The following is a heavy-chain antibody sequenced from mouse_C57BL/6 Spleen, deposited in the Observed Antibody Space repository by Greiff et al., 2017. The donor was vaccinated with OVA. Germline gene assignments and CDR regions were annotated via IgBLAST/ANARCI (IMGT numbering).Heavy chain of an antibody. Sequence: VQLQQSGPVLVKPGASVKMSCKASGYTFTDYYMNWVKQSHGKSLEWIGVINPYNGGTSYNQKFKGKATLTVDKSSSTAYMELNSLTSEDSAVYYCARGYGSSYWGYWGQGTTLTVSS. CDR3: ARGYGSSYWGY. V-gene: IGHV1-19*01. J-gene: IGHJ2*01. D-gene: IGHD1-1*01. CDR1: GYTFTDYY. CDR2: INPYNGGT.